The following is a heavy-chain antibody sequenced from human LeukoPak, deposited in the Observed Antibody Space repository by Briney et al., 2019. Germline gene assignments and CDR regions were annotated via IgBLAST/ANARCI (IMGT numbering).Heavy chain of an antibody. Sequence: HTGGSLRLSCAASGFTFSSYEMNWVRQAPGKGLEWVSYISSSGSTIYYADSVKGRFTISRGNAKNSLYLQMNSLRAEDTAVYYCASTYYDYVWGSWGFDYWGQGTLVTVSS. V-gene: IGHV3-48*03. CDR2: ISSSGSTI. CDR1: GFTFSSYE. J-gene: IGHJ4*02. D-gene: IGHD3-16*01. CDR3: ASTYYDYVWGSWGFDY.